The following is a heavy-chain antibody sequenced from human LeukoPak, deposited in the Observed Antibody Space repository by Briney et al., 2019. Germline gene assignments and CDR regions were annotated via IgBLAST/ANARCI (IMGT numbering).Heavy chain of an antibody. Sequence: SETLSLTCTVSGGSMSTFYWSWIRQPPGKGLEWIGYIYYSGSTNYNPSFKSRVTISVDTSKNQFSLKLSSVTAADTAVYYCASIAAAGNEWGQGTLVTVSS. CDR2: IYYSGST. D-gene: IGHD6-13*01. V-gene: IGHV4-59*08. CDR1: GGSMSTFY. CDR3: ASIAAAGNE. J-gene: IGHJ4*02.